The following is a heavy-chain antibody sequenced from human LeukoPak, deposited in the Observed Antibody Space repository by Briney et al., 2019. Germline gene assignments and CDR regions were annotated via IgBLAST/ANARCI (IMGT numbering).Heavy chain of an antibody. V-gene: IGHV3-30*04. Sequence: GGSLRLSCAASGFTFSNYAMHWVREAPGKGLEWVAVISYDGNYQYYTDSVKGRFTFSRDNSKNTLYLQMNSLTTEDTAVYYCARDLEDLTYYYYYMDVWGKGTTVTVSS. J-gene: IGHJ6*03. CDR3: ARDLEDLTYYYYYMDV. D-gene: IGHD1-1*01. CDR2: ISYDGNYQ. CDR1: GFTFSNYA.